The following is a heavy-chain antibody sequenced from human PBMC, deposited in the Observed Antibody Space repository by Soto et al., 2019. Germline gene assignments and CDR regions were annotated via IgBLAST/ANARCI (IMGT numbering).Heavy chain of an antibody. CDR2: IYYSGST. J-gene: IGHJ4*02. CDR1: GGSISSSSYY. CDR3: ARQQREASQFDY. V-gene: IGHV4-39*01. Sequence: SETLSLTCTVSGGSISSSSYYWGWIRQPPGKGLEWIGNIYYSGSTYYKPSLKSRVTISVDTSKNQFSLRLTSVTAADTAVYYCARQQREASQFDYWGQGTLVTVSS.